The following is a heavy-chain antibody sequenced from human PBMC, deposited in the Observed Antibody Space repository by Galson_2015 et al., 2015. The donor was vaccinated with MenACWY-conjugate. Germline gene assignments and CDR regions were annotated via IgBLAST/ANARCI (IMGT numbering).Heavy chain of an antibody. CDR1: GASITSTDYH. D-gene: IGHD3/OR15-3a*01. Sequence: SETLSLTCTVSGASITSTDYHWGWIRQPPGKGLEWIGSIYYGGTTYYNPSLKSRFTISRDNSKNTMYLQMNSLRTEDTAIYYCAKDGLLGLVILGYVDNWGQGTLVTVSS. V-gene: IGHV4-39*02. CDR3: AKDGLLGLVILGYVDN. J-gene: IGHJ4*02. CDR2: IYYGGTT.